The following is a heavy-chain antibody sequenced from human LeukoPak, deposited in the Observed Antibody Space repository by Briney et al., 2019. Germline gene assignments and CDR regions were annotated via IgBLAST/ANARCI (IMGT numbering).Heavy chain of an antibody. CDR3: ARRPKKTYYYDSSGYYVHYNYFDY. V-gene: IGHV4-34*01. CDR1: GGSFSGYY. CDR2: INHSGGT. Sequence: SETLSLTCAVYGGSFSGYYWSWIRQPPGKGLEWIGEINHSGGTNYNPSLKSRVTISVDTSKNQFSLKLSSVTAADTAVYYCARRPKKTYYYDSSGYYVHYNYFDYWGQGTLVTVSS. D-gene: IGHD3-22*01. J-gene: IGHJ4*02.